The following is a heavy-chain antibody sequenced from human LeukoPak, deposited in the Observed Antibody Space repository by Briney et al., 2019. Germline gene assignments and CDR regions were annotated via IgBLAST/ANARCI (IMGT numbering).Heavy chain of an antibody. CDR3: AKGGKWDVTPFDY. CDR1: GFTFTSYS. Sequence: GGSLGLSCAASGFTFTSYSMNWVRQAPGKGLEWVSTISGGGGSTYYADSVKGRFTISRDNSKNTLYLQVNSLRAEDTAVYYCAKGGKWDVTPFDYWGQGTLVTVSS. J-gene: IGHJ4*02. CDR2: ISGGGGST. D-gene: IGHD1-26*01. V-gene: IGHV3-23*01.